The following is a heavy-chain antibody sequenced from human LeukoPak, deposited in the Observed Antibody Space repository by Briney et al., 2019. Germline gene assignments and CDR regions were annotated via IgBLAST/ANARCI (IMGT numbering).Heavy chain of an antibody. CDR3: ARGATMVRGVSNDYYYYYMDV. J-gene: IGHJ6*03. D-gene: IGHD3-10*01. Sequence: SVKVSCKASGGTFSSYAISWVRQAPGQGLEWMGGIIPIFGTANYAQKFQGRVTVTADESTSTAYMELSSLRSEDTAVYYCARGATMVRGVSNDYYYYYMDVWGKGTTVTISS. CDR1: GGTFSSYA. CDR2: IIPIFGTA. V-gene: IGHV1-69*13.